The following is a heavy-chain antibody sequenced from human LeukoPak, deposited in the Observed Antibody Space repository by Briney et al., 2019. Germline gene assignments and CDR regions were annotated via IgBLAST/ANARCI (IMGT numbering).Heavy chain of an antibody. CDR3: ARDPHPSYPNRHYYDGSGYTST. J-gene: IGHJ5*02. CDR2: IYSGGST. D-gene: IGHD3-22*01. CDR1: GFTVSSNY. Sequence: PGGSLRLSCAASGFTVSSNYMSWVRQAPGKGLEWVSVIYSGGSTYYADSVKGRFTISRDNSKNTLYLQMNSLRAEDTAVYYCARDPHPSYPNRHYYDGSGYTSTWGQGTLVTVSS. V-gene: IGHV3-53*01.